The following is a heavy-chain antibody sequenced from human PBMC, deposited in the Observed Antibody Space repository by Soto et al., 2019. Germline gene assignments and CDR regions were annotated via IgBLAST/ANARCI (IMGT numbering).Heavy chain of an antibody. CDR1: GFTFSSYA. V-gene: IGHV3-23*01. Sequence: LRLSCAASGFTFSSYAMSWVRQAPGKGLEWVSAISGSGGSTYYADSVKGRFTISRDNSKNTLYLQMNSLRAEDTAVYYCAKGLRITMVRGVKPSGYYFDYWGQGTLVTVSS. CDR3: AKGLRITMVRGVKPSGYYFDY. D-gene: IGHD3-10*01. CDR2: ISGSGGST. J-gene: IGHJ4*02.